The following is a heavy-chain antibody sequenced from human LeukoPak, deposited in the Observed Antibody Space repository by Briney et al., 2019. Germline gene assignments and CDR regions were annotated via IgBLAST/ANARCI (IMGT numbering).Heavy chain of an antibody. CDR2: IYHSGST. D-gene: IGHD5-18*01. V-gene: IGHV4-30-2*01. J-gene: IGHJ5*02. CDR1: GGPISSGGYY. Sequence: SQTLSLTCTVSGGPISSGGYYWSWIRQPPGKGLEWIGYIYHSGSTYYNPSLKSRVTISVDRSKNQFSLKLSSVTAADTAVYYCASRGYSYGTNWFDPWGQGTLVTVSS. CDR3: ASRGYSYGTNWFDP.